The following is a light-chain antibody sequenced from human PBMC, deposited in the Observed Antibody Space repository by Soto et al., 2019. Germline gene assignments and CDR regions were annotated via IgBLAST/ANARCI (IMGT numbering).Light chain of an antibody. J-gene: IGKJ2*01. V-gene: IGKV3-15*01. Sequence: EIVMTQSPATLSVSPGERATLSCRASQSITSELAWYQQKPGQPPRLLVYGASTRATGVTARFTGSGSGSELTLTINGLQSEDFSVYYCQQGHDWPLIFGQGTRLEI. CDR3: QQGHDWPLI. CDR2: GAS. CDR1: QSITSE.